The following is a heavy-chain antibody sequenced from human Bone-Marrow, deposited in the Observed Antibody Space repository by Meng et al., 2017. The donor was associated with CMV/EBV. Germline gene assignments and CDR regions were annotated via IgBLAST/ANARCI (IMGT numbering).Heavy chain of an antibody. J-gene: IGHJ3*02. D-gene: IGHD3-22*01. V-gene: IGHV3-21*01. Sequence: GESLKISCAASGFTFSSYSMNWVRQAPGKGLEWVSSISSSSSYIYYADSVKGRFTISRDNAKNSLYLQMNSLRAEDTAVYYCARDLEGGATMIVVPEHAFDIWGQGPMVTV. CDR3: ARDLEGGATMIVVPEHAFDI. CDR2: ISSSSSYI. CDR1: GFTFSSYS.